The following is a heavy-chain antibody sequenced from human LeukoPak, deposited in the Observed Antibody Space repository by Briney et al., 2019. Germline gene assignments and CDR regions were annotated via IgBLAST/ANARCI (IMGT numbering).Heavy chain of an antibody. CDR2: IRYDGSNK. Sequence: PGGSLRLSCAASGFTFSSYGMHWVRQAPGKGLEWVAFIRYDGSNKYYADSVKGRFTISRDNSKNTLYLQMNSLRAEDTAVYYCAKGLHFEEDWFDPWGQGTLVTVSS. D-gene: IGHD2/OR15-2a*01. V-gene: IGHV3-30*02. J-gene: IGHJ5*02. CDR1: GFTFSSYG. CDR3: AKGLHFEEDWFDP.